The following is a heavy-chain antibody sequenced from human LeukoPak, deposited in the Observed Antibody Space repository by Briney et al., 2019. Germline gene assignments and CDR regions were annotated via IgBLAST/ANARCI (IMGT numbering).Heavy chain of an antibody. D-gene: IGHD3-22*01. CDR1: GFTFDDYA. CDR3: AKDIGYYDSSGYPLDY. Sequence: GGSLRLSCAASGFTFDDYAMHWVRQAPGKGLEWVSGISWNSGSIGYADSVKGRFTSSRDNAKNSLYLQMNSLRAEDTALYYCAKDIGYYDSSGYPLDYWGQGTLVTVSS. J-gene: IGHJ4*02. CDR2: ISWNSGSI. V-gene: IGHV3-9*01.